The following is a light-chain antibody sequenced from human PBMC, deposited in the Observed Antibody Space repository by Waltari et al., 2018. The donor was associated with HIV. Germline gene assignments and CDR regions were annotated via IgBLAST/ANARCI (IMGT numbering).Light chain of an antibody. Sequence: EIVLTQSPGTLSLSPGERATLSCRASQTISNRFVAWYQQKPGQAPRLLIYDAFSRATGIPDRFSGSGSGTDFSLTISRLEPEDFVIYYCQQYGSSPRSFGQGTKVDIK. J-gene: IGKJ1*01. CDR2: DAF. CDR1: QTISNRF. CDR3: QQYGSSPRS. V-gene: IGKV3-20*01.